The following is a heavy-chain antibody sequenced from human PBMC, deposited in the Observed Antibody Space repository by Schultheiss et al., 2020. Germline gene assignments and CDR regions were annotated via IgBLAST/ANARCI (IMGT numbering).Heavy chain of an antibody. D-gene: IGHD1-26*01. V-gene: IGHV3-64*04. CDR3: ARTTTTHAPYYYGMDV. CDR2: ISGSGGST. J-gene: IGHJ6*02. Sequence: GGSLRLSCSASGFTFSSYAMHWVRQAPGKGLEYVSAISGSGGSTYYADSVKGRFTISRDNSKNTLYLQMNSLRAEDTAVYYCARTTTTHAPYYYGMDVWGQGTTVTVSS. CDR1: GFTFSSYA.